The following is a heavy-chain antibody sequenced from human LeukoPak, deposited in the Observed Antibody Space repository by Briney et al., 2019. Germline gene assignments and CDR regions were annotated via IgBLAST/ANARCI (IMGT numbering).Heavy chain of an antibody. CDR3: ARDVRDYYYGMDV. Sequence: SETLSLTCAVYGGSFSGYYWSWIRQPPGKGLEWIGKINHSGSTNYNPSLKSRVTISVDTPKNQFSLKLSSVTAADTAVYYCARDVRDYYYGMDVWGQGTTVTVSS. J-gene: IGHJ6*02. CDR2: INHSGST. V-gene: IGHV4-34*01. CDR1: GGSFSGYY.